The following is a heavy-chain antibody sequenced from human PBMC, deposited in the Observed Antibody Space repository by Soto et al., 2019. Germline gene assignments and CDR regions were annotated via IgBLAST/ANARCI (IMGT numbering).Heavy chain of an antibody. V-gene: IGHV3-7*05. CDR2: IKQDGSEK. Sequence: GGSLRLSCAASGFTFSSYWMSWVRQAPGKGLEWVANIKQDGSEKYYVDSVKGRFTISRDNAKNSLYLQMNSLRAEDTAVYYCARDLPPGNWGYNYFDPWGQGTLVTVSS. CDR1: GFTFSSYW. CDR3: ARDLPPGNWGYNYFDP. D-gene: IGHD7-27*01. J-gene: IGHJ5*02.